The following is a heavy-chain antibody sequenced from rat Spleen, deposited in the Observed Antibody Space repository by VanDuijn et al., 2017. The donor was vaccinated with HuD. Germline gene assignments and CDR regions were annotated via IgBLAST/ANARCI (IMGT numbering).Heavy chain of an antibody. J-gene: IGHJ1*01. V-gene: IGHV5-29*01. CDR2: ISYDGSST. Sequence: EVQLVESDGDLVQPGRSLKPSCAASGFTFSDFFMAWVRQAPTKGLEWVATISYDGSSTYYRDSVKGRFTISRDNVKNTLYVQMDSLRSEDTATYYCARAGYLRDWYFDFWGPGTMVAVSS. CDR3: ARAGYLRDWYFDF. CDR1: GFTFSDFF. D-gene: IGHD2-2*01.